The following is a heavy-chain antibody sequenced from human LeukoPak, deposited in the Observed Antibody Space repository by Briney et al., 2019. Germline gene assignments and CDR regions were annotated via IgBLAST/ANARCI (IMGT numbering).Heavy chain of an antibody. V-gene: IGHV1-69*05. CDR1: GGTFSSYA. D-gene: IGHD1-26*01. CDR2: IIPIFGTA. Sequence: SVKVSCKASGGTFSSYAMSWVRQAPGQGLEWMGGIIPIFGTANYAQKFQGRVTITTDESTSTAYMELSSLRSEDTAVYYCAREFLVGATTAGAFDIWGQGTMVTVSS. J-gene: IGHJ3*02. CDR3: AREFLVGATTAGAFDI.